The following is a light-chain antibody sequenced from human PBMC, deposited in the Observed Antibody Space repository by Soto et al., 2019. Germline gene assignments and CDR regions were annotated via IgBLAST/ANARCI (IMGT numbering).Light chain of an antibody. CDR3: QQYGSSPSIT. Sequence: EIVLTQSPATLSLSPGERATLSCRASQSVSSYLAWYQQKPGQAPRLLIFDASNRATGIPDRFSGSGSGTDFTLTISRLEPEDFAVYYCQQYGSSPSITFGQGTRLEIK. CDR1: QSVSSY. CDR2: DAS. J-gene: IGKJ5*01. V-gene: IGKV3-20*01.